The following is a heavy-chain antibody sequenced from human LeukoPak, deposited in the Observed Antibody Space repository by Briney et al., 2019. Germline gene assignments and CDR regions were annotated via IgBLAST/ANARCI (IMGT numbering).Heavy chain of an antibody. Sequence: PGRSLRLSCAASGFTFSSYGMHWVRQAPGKGLEWVAVISYDGSNKYHADSVKDRFTISRDNSKNTLYLQMNSLRAEDTAVYYCAKDQGGVAGTAWGGFDIWGQGTMVTVSS. D-gene: IGHD6-19*01. J-gene: IGHJ3*02. CDR2: ISYDGSNK. CDR1: GFTFSSYG. V-gene: IGHV3-30*18. CDR3: AKDQGGVAGTAWGGFDI.